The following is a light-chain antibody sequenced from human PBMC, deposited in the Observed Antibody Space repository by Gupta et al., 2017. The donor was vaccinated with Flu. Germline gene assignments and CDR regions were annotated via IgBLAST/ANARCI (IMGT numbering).Light chain of an antibody. CDR1: QSVLYSSNNKNY. CDR2: WAS. V-gene: IGKV4-1*01. CDR3: HQDDTPPYT. J-gene: IGKJ2*01. Sequence: DIVMTQSPDSLAVSLGERATINCKSSQSVLYSSNNKNYLAWYQQKPVQPPKLLIYWASTRESGVPDRFSGSGSGTDFTLTIISLHTEDVAVYYCHQDDTPPYTLGQGTKMEIK.